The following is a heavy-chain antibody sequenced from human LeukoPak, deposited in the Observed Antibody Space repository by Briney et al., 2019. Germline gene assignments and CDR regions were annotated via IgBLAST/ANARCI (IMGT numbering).Heavy chain of an antibody. D-gene: IGHD5-24*01. CDR1: GGTFSSYA. V-gene: IGHV1-69*13. Sequence: SVKVSCKASGGTFSSYAISWVRQAPGQGLEWMGGIIPIFGTANYAQKFQGRVTITADESTSTAYMELSSLRSEDTAVYYCARDWGKRWLQSWRAFDIWGQGTMVTVSS. J-gene: IGHJ3*02. CDR3: ARDWGKRWLQSWRAFDI. CDR2: IIPIFGTA.